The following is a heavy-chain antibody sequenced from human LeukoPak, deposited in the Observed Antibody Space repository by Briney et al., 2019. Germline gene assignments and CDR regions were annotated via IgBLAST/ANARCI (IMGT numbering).Heavy chain of an antibody. CDR2: IYYSGST. D-gene: IGHD5-18*01. CDR3: ASAHVDTAMVTFDP. J-gene: IGHJ5*02. CDR1: GGSISSYY. Sequence: SETLSLTCTVSGGSISSYYWSWIRQPPGKGLEWIGYIYYSGSTNYNPSLKSRVTISVDTSKNQFSLKLSSVTATDTAVYYCASAHVDTAMVTFDPWGQGTLVTVSS. V-gene: IGHV4-59*01.